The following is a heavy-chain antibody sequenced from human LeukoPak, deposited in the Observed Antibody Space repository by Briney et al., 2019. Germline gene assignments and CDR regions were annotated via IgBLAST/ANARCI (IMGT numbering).Heavy chain of an antibody. Sequence: GGSLRLSCAASGFTFSSYAMSWVRQAPGKGLEWVSAISGSGGSTYYADSVKGRFTISRDNSKSTLYLQMNSLRAEDTAVYYCAKDVGIVGATTDEYFQHWGQGTLVTVSS. CDR2: ISGSGGST. CDR1: GFTFSSYA. D-gene: IGHD1-26*01. J-gene: IGHJ1*01. V-gene: IGHV3-23*01. CDR3: AKDVGIVGATTDEYFQH.